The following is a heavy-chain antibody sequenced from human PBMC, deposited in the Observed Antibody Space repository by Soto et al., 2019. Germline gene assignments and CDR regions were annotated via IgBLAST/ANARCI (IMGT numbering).Heavy chain of an antibody. CDR1: GGTFSSYA. J-gene: IGHJ4*02. CDR3: ARPSGSYHGLDY. D-gene: IGHD1-26*01. V-gene: IGHV1-69*13. CDR2: IIPIFGTA. Sequence: SVKVSCKASGGTFSSYAISWVRQAPGQGLEWMGGIIPIFGTANYAQKFQGRVTITADESTSTAYMELSSLRSEDTAVYSCARPSGSYHGLDYWGQGTLVTVSS.